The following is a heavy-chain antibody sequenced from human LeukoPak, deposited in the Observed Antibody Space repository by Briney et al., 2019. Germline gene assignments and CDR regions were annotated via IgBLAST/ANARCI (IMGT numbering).Heavy chain of an antibody. CDR2: IYSGGST. Sequence: GGSLRLSCAASGFTVSDNYMSWVRQAPGKGLEWVSVIYSGGSTYYADSVKGRFTISRDNSKNTLYLQMNSLRAEDTAVYYCAKDLYSSGWYRVNYYYYGMDVWGQGTTVTVSS. V-gene: IGHV3-53*05. D-gene: IGHD6-19*01. J-gene: IGHJ6*02. CDR1: GFTVSDNY. CDR3: AKDLYSSGWYRVNYYYYGMDV.